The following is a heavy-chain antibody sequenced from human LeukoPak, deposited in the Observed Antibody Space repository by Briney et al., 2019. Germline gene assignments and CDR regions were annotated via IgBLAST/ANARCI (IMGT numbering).Heavy chain of an antibody. CDR2: INPNSGGT. CDR3: ARLLYYYDSSGTGLDAFDI. CDR1: GYTFTGYY. Sequence: ASVKVSCKASGYTFTGYYMHWVRQAPGQGLEWMGWINPNSGGTNYAQKFQGWVTMTRDTSISTAYMELSRLRSEDTAVYHCARLLYYYDSSGTGLDAFDIWGQGTMVTVSS. D-gene: IGHD3-22*01. J-gene: IGHJ3*02. V-gene: IGHV1-2*04.